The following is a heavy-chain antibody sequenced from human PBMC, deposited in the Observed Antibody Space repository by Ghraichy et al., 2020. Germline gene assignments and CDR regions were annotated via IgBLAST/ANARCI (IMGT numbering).Heavy chain of an antibody. J-gene: IGHJ6*02. V-gene: IGHV4-34*01. CDR3: ARGRRLRLHSRMLHYGWDV. CDR2: INPLGSI. Sequence: SETLSLTCAVYGGSSTNDYRTWIRQPPGKGLEWIGEINPLGSITYNPSLKGRVTIALDTSKNQFSLKVNSVTAADTAVYYCARGRRLRLHSRMLHYGWDVWGQGTTVTVS. CDR1: GGSSTNDY. D-gene: IGHD3-10*01.